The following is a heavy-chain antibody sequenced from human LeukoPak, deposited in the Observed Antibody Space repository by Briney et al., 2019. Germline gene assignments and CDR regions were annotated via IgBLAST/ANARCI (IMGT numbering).Heavy chain of an antibody. CDR2: IIPIFGTA. CDR1: GSTFSSYA. J-gene: IGHJ4*02. D-gene: IGHD3-22*01. CDR3: ARKGERSGYYYAFDY. V-gene: IGHV1-69*01. Sequence: SVKVSCKASGSTFSSYAISWVRQAPGQGLEWMGGIIPIFGTANYAQKFQGRVTITADESTSTAYMELSSLRSEDTAVYYCARKGERSGYYYAFDYWGQGTLVTVSS.